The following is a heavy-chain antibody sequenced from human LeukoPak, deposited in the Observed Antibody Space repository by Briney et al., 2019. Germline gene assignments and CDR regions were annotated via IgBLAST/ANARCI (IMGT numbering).Heavy chain of an antibody. J-gene: IGHJ4*02. CDR2: ISGSGGST. D-gene: IGHD3-10*01. Sequence: GGSLRLSCAASGFTFDDYAMHWVRQAPGKGLEWVSAISGSGGSTYYADSVKGRFTISRDNSKNTLYLQMNSLRAEDTAVYYCAKVQQALLWFGELLTLDYWGQGTLVTVSS. V-gene: IGHV3-23*01. CDR3: AKVQQALLWFGELLTLDY. CDR1: GFTFDDYA.